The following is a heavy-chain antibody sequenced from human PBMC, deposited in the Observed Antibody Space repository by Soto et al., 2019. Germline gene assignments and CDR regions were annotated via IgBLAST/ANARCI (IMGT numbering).Heavy chain of an antibody. Sequence: ASVKVSCKASGYTFTAYHVHWVRQAPGQGLEWMGWINPNSGNTNYAQKLQGRVTMTTDTSTSTAYMELRSLRSDDTAVYYCERSIAVADFDYWGQGTLVTVS. D-gene: IGHD6-19*01. CDR2: INPNSGNT. J-gene: IGHJ4*02. V-gene: IGHV1-18*04. CDR3: ERSIAVADFDY. CDR1: GYTFTAYH.